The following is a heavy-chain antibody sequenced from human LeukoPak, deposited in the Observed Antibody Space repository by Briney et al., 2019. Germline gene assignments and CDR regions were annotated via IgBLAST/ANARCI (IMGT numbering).Heavy chain of an antibody. CDR2: INTNTGNP. CDR3: ASTKHLGATNPFDP. D-gene: IGHD1-26*01. V-gene: IGHV7-4-1*02. CDR1: GYTFTSYA. J-gene: IGHJ5*02. Sequence: ASVKVSCKASGYTFTSYAMNWVRQAPGQGLEWMGWINTNTGNPTYAQGFTGRFVFSLDTSVSTAYLQISSLKAEDTAVYYCASTKHLGATNPFDPWGQGTLVTVSS.